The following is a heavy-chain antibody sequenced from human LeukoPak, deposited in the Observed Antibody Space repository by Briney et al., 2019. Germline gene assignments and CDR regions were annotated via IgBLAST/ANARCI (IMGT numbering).Heavy chain of an antibody. CDR1: GGTFSSYA. Sequence: GASVKVSCKASGGTFSSYAISGVRQAPGQGLEWMGGIIPIFGTANYAQKFQGRVTITTDESTSTAYMELSSLRSEDTAVYYCARDRAVTDAFDIWGQGTMVTVSS. V-gene: IGHV1-69*05. CDR3: ARDRAVTDAFDI. CDR2: IIPIFGTA. J-gene: IGHJ3*02. D-gene: IGHD4-17*01.